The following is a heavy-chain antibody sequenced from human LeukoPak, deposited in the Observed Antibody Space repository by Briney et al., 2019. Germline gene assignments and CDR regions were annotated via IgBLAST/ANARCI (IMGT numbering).Heavy chain of an antibody. CDR2: IHYSGST. CDR1: GGSISSYY. Sequence: SETLSLICTVSGGSISSYYWSWIRQPPGKGLEWIGYIHYSGSTNYNPSLRSRVTVSVDTSKIQISLKLSSVTAADTAVYYCASTLQWLAFDYWGQGTLVTVSS. D-gene: IGHD6-19*01. V-gene: IGHV4-59*01. CDR3: ASTLQWLAFDY. J-gene: IGHJ4*02.